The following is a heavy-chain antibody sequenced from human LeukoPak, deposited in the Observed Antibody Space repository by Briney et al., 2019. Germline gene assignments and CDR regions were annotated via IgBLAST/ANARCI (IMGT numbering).Heavy chain of an antibody. D-gene: IGHD2-2*01. J-gene: IGHJ4*02. Sequence: GGSLRLSCAASGLTFSNYWMHWVRQAPGKGLVWVSGINTDGRTTVYADSVKGRFTISRDNSKNTLYLQMNSLRAEDTAVYYCAGGYCSSTSCLDYWGQGTLVTVSS. CDR2: INTDGRTT. V-gene: IGHV3-74*01. CDR3: AGGYCSSTSCLDY. CDR1: GLTFSNYW.